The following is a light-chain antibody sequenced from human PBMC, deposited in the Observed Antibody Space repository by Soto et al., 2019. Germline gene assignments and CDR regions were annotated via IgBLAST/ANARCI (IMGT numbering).Light chain of an antibody. J-gene: IGLJ2*01. CDR2: DVS. V-gene: IGLV2-23*02. CDR3: CSFAGRSTLV. Sequence: QSVLTQPASVSGSPGQSITISCTGTSSDVGSYNVVSWYQQHPGKAPKLMIYDVSKRPSGVSNRFSGSKSGNTASLTISGLQAEDEADYYCCSFAGRSTLVFGGGTQLTVL. CDR1: SSDVGSYNV.